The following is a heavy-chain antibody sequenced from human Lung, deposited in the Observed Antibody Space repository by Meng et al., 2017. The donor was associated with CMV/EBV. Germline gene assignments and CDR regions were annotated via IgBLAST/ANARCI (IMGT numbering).Heavy chain of an antibody. Sequence: SXAASGFLFSNYALYWVRQAPGKGLESVAVISSDGTNKLHADSVEGRFTISRDNSKNTLYLQMSSLGAEDTAVYYCARDRVRRAEVVAGHPGYWXQGTLVTVSS. CDR3: ARDRVRRAEVVAGHPGY. CDR1: GFLFSNYA. J-gene: IGHJ4*02. V-gene: IGHV3-30*04. CDR2: ISSDGTNK. D-gene: IGHD6-19*01.